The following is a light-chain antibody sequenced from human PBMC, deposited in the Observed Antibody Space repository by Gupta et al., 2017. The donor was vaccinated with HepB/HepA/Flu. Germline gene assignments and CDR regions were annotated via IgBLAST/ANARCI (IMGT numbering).Light chain of an antibody. CDR2: KDD. CDR3: QAWDNIAVV. J-gene: IGLJ2*01. CDR1: KLGNKY. Sequence: SYDLTLPPSVSVSPGQTASITCSGDKLGNKYACWYQQKPGQFPMLVIYKDDKRPSGIPERFSGSNSGNTATLTMCGTKALDEDVYYWQAWDNIAVVFGGGTKLTVL. V-gene: IGLV3-1*01.